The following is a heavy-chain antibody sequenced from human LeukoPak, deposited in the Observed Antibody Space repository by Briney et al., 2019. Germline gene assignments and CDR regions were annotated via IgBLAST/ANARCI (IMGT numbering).Heavy chain of an antibody. CDR2: INHSGST. V-gene: IGHV4-34*01. CDR1: GGSFSGYY. D-gene: IGHD3-10*01. CDR3: ARRLWFGELTLDY. J-gene: IGHJ4*02. Sequence: SETLSLTCAVYGGSFSGYYWSWIRQPPGKGLEWIGEINHSGSTNYNPSLKSRVTISVDTSKNQFSLKLSSVTAADTAVYYCARRLWFGELTLDYWGQGTLVTVSS.